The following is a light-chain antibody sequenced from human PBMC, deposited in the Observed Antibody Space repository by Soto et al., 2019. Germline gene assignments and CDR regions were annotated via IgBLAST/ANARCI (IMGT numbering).Light chain of an antibody. CDR3: QQYGGLPRT. CDR2: GAS. CDR1: QSVSSNY. Sequence: EIVLTQSPGTVSLSPGERATLSCRASQSVSSNYLAWYQQKPGQAPRLLIYGASSRATGIPDRFSDSGSGTDFTLTISRLEPEDFAVYYCQQYGGLPRTFGQGTKVEIK. J-gene: IGKJ1*01. V-gene: IGKV3-20*01.